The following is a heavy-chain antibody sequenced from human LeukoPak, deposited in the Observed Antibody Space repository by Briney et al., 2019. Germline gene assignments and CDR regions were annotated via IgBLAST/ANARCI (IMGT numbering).Heavy chain of an antibody. V-gene: IGHV1-46*01. CDR2: INPSGGST. Sequence: WASVKVSCKASGYTFTSYYMHWVRQAPGQGLEWMGIINPSGGSTSYAQKFQGRVTMTRDMSTSTVYMELSSLRSEDTAVYYCARGWQWLVRRSWFDPWGQGTLVTVSS. J-gene: IGHJ5*02. CDR3: ARGWQWLVRRSWFDP. CDR1: GYTFTSYY. D-gene: IGHD6-19*01.